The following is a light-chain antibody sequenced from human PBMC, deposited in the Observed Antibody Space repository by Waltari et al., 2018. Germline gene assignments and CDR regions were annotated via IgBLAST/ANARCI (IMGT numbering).Light chain of an antibody. CDR3: QQYNTYSS. V-gene: IGKV1-5*03. Sequence: DIQMTQSPSSLSASVGDRVTITCRTSQSISNWLAWYQQKPGKAPILLIYKASILKSGVPSGFSGSGSGTQFTLTISSLQPGDFATYYCQQYNTYSSFGQGTKLEIK. CDR1: QSISNW. CDR2: KAS. J-gene: IGKJ2*01.